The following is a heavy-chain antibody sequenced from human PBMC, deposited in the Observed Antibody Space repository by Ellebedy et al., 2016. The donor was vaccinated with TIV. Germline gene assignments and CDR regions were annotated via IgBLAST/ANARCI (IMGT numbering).Heavy chain of an antibody. Sequence: PGGSLRLSCAASGFTFSSHVMYWVRQAPGKGLEWVSSINENGDTTAYAESVKGRFTISRDNSEITLSLQMNSLSAEDTAIYYCARGRLRYSFDHWGQGSLVTVSS. V-gene: IGHV3-23*01. D-gene: IGHD2-21*01. CDR3: ARGRLRYSFDH. J-gene: IGHJ4*02. CDR2: INENGDTT. CDR1: GFTFSSHV.